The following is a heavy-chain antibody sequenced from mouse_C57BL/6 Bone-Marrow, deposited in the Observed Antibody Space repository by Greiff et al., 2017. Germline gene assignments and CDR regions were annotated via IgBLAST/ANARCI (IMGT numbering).Heavy chain of an antibody. V-gene: IGHV1-59*01. CDR3: AIPLSYYGSMWFAY. Sequence: QVQLQQPGAELVRPGTSVKLSCKASGYTFTSYWMHWVKQRPGQGLEWIGVIDPADSYTNYNQKFKGKATLTVDTSSSTAYMQLSSLTSRDSADYYCAIPLSYYGSMWFAYWGQGTLVTVSA. D-gene: IGHD1-1*01. J-gene: IGHJ3*01. CDR1: GYTFTSYW. CDR2: IDPADSYT.